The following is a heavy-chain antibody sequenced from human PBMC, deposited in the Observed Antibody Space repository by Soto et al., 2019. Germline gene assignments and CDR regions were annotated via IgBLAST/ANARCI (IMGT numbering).Heavy chain of an antibody. J-gene: IGHJ4*02. CDR3: AKDKNYYDSSGYYFDYFDC. CDR1: GFTFSSYG. CDR2: ISYDGSNK. Sequence: QVQLVESGGGVVQPGRSLRLSCAASGFTFSSYGMHWVRQAPGKGLARVAVISYDGSNKYYADSVKGRFTISRDNSKNTLYLQMNSLRAEDTAVYYCAKDKNYYDSSGYYFDYFDCWGQGTLVTVSS. V-gene: IGHV3-30*18. D-gene: IGHD3-22*01.